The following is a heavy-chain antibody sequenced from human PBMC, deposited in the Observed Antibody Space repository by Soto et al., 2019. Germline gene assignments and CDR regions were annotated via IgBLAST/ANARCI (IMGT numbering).Heavy chain of an antibody. J-gene: IGHJ3*02. CDR3: SRDKVARAFDI. CDR2: IYYSGST. V-gene: IGHV4-31*03. Sequence: QVQLQESGPGLVKPSQTLSLTCTVSGGSISSGGYYWSWIRQHPGKGLEWIGYIYYSGSTYYNPSLKSRVTISVDTSKNQFPLKLSSLTAADTAVYYCSRDKVARAFDIWGQGKMVTVSS. D-gene: IGHD2-15*01. CDR1: GGSISSGGYY.